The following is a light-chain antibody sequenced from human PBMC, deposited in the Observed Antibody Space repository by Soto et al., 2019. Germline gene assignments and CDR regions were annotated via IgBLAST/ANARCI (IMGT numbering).Light chain of an antibody. J-gene: IGKJ1*01. Sequence: EIVMTQSPATLSVSPGERATLSCRASQSVSSNLAWYQQKPGQAPRLLIYGASTRATGIPARFSGSGSGTEFTLTISSLQSEDFAVYCCQQYNNWPPWTFDQGTKVDIK. V-gene: IGKV3-15*01. CDR2: GAS. CDR3: QQYNNWPPWT. CDR1: QSVSSN.